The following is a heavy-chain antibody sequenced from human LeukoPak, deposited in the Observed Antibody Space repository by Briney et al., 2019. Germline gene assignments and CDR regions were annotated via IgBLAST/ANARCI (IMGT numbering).Heavy chain of an antibody. D-gene: IGHD5-24*01. CDR2: IYYSGST. J-gene: IGHJ4*02. Sequence: SETLSLTCTVSGGSISSTNYYWGWIRQPPGKGLEWIGSIYYSGSTYYNPSLKSRFTISVDTSKNQFSLKLSSVTAADTAVYYCAAREMAVSYYFDYWGQGTLVTVSS. CDR3: AAREMAVSYYFDY. CDR1: GGSISSTNYY. V-gene: IGHV4-39*01.